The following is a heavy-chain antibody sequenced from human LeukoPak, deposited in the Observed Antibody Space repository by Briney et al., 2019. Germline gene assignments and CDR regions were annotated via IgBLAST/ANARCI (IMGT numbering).Heavy chain of an antibody. CDR1: GGSISNFQ. V-gene: IGHV4-4*07. CDR3: ASLEGAKDVDV. D-gene: IGHD1-26*01. CDR2: VHNSGSI. J-gene: IGHJ6*04. Sequence: PSETLSLTCTVSGGSISNFQWSWIRQPAGKGLEWIGRVHNSGSINYNPSLRGRVTVSVDTSKNQFSLQVNSVTAADTAVYYCASLEGAKDVDVWGTGTTVTVSS.